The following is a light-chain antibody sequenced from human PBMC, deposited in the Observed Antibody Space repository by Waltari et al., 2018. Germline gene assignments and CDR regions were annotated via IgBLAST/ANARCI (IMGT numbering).Light chain of an antibody. CDR3: QQLNSYPRGLFT. J-gene: IGKJ3*01. Sequence: IQLTQSPSSLSASVGYRVTITCRASQGISSYLAWYQQKPGKAPKLLIYAASTLQSGVPSRFSGSGSGTDFTLTISSLQPEDFATYYCQQLNSYPRGLFTFGPGTKVDIK. CDR1: QGISSY. CDR2: AAS. V-gene: IGKV1-9*01.